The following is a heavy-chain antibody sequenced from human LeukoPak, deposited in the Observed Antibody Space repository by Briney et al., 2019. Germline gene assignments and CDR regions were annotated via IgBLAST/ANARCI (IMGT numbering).Heavy chain of an antibody. CDR1: GYSFTSYW. V-gene: IGHV5-51*01. D-gene: IGHD3-22*01. Sequence: GESLKISCKGSGYSFTSYWIGWVRQMPGKGLEWMGIIYPGDSDTRYSPSFQGQVTISADKSISPAYLQWSSLKASDTAMYYCARRREYYYDSSGAYSYGMDVWGQGTTVTVFS. CDR3: ARRREYYYDSSGAYSYGMDV. J-gene: IGHJ6*02. CDR2: IYPGDSDT.